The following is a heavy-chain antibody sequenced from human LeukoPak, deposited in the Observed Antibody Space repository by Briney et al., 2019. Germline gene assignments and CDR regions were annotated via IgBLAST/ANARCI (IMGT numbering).Heavy chain of an antibody. V-gene: IGHV1-18*01. Sequence: GASVKVSCKASGFSFNKYGFSWVRQAPGQGPEWMGWISAYSGNRNYAQKLQGRVTMTTDTSTSTAYMELRSLRSDDTAVYYCARVEAYCTRTSCHDYWGQGTLVTVSS. D-gene: IGHD2-2*01. CDR3: ARVEAYCTRTSCHDY. CDR2: ISAYSGNR. CDR1: GFSFNKYG. J-gene: IGHJ4*02.